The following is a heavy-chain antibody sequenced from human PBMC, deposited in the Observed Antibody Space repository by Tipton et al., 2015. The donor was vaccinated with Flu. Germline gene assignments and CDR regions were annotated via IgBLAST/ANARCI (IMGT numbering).Heavy chain of an antibody. CDR3: ARSSSYSGSGIYPYYFDD. J-gene: IGHJ4*02. D-gene: IGHD3-10*01. Sequence: GLVKPSETLSLTCTVSGGSMSSYYWSWIRQPAGKGLEWIGRIYTSGSAIHNPSLKSRVTMSVDTSKNQFSLQLNSVTAEDTAVYYCARSSSYSGSGIYPYYFDDWGQGTLVTVSS. CDR1: GGSMSSYY. CDR2: IYTSGSA. V-gene: IGHV4-4*07.